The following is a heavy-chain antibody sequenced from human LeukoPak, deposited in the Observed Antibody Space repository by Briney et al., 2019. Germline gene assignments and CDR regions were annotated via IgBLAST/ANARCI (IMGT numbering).Heavy chain of an antibody. Sequence: GGSLRLSCAASGFTFSSYGMHWVRQAPGKGLEWVAFIRYDGSNKYYADSVRGRFTISRDNSKNTLYLQMNSLRAEDTAVYYCANIAEDIVVVPAATKDPYWYFDLWAVAPWSLSPQ. CDR3: ANIAEDIVVVPAATKDPYWYFDL. J-gene: IGHJ2*01. D-gene: IGHD2-2*01. CDR2: IRYDGSNK. V-gene: IGHV3-30*02. CDR1: GFTFSSYG.